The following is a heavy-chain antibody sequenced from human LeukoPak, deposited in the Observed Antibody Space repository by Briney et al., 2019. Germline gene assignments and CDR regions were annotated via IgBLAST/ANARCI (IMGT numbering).Heavy chain of an antibody. D-gene: IGHD2-21*02. CDR1: GFTFSDYY. CDR3: ARSAGVVTANPFDY. J-gene: IGHJ4*02. Sequence: GGSLRLSCAASGFTFSDYYMSWIRQAPGKGLEWVSYISSSGSTIYHADSVKGRFTISRDNAKNSLYLQMNSLRAEDTAVYYCARSAGVVTANPFDYWGQGTLVTVSS. CDR2: ISSSGSTI. V-gene: IGHV3-11*01.